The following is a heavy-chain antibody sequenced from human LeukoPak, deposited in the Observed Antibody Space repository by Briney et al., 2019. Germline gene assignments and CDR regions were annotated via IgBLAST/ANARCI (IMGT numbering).Heavy chain of an antibody. V-gene: IGHV1-69*05. CDR1: GGTFSSYA. D-gene: IGHD2-2*03. Sequence: ASVKVSCKASGGTFSSYAISWVRQAPGQGLEWMGGIIPIFGTANYAQKFQGRVTITRDTSASTAYMELSSLRSEDTAVYYCARSQSLGYCSSTSCYWRDYYYYGMDVWGQGTTVTVSS. CDR2: IIPIFGTA. J-gene: IGHJ6*02. CDR3: ARSQSLGYCSSTSCYWRDYYYYGMDV.